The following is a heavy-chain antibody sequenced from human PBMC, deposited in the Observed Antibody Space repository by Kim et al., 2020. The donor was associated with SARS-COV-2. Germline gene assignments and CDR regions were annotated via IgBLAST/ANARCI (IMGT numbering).Heavy chain of an antibody. CDR1: GGSISSSSYY. CDR2: IYYSGST. D-gene: IGHD6-13*01. J-gene: IGHJ4*02. V-gene: IGHV4-39*01. Sequence: SETLSLTCTVSGGSISSSSYYWGWIRQPPGKGLEWIGSIYYSGSTYYNPSLKSRVTISVDTSKNQFSLKLSSVTAADTAVYYCARHGMYSSSWYEGPGYFDYWGQGTLVTVSS. CDR3: ARHGMYSSSWYEGPGYFDY.